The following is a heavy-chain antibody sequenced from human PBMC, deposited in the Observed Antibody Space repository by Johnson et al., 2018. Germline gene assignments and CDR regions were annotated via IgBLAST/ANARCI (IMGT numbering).Heavy chain of an antibody. V-gene: IGHV1-69*09. CDR1: GGTFSSYT. D-gene: IGHD1-26*01. CDR3: ARDFGHSGSPFQH. CDR2: IIPILGIA. J-gene: IGHJ1*01. Sequence: VQLAESGAEVKKPGSSXKVSCKASGGTFSSYTISWVRQAPGQGLEWMGRIIPILGIANYAQKFQGRVTITADKPTSTAYMELSSLRSEDTAGYYCARDFGHSGSPFQHWGQGTLVTVSS.